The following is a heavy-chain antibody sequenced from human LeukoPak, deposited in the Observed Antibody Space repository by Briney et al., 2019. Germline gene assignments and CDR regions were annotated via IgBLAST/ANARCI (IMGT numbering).Heavy chain of an antibody. CDR1: GYTFTGYD. V-gene: IGHV1-8*01. Sequence: GASVKVSCRASGYTFTGYDINWVRQATGQGLEWMGYMNPHSGDTGYAQKFQGRVSLTRSTSTSTAYMELSSLRSEDTAVYYCARALSVSRLYSSSLLGGYWGQGTLVTVSS. CDR2: MNPHSGDT. J-gene: IGHJ4*02. CDR3: ARALSVSRLYSSSLLGGY. D-gene: IGHD6-6*01.